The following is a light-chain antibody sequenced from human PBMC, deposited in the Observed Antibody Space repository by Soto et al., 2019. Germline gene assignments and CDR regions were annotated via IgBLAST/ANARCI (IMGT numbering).Light chain of an antibody. Sequence: EIGRTQPPATLSGSTGERVTLSCRASQSVSTNVAWYQQKPGQAPRLLLYGASTRATGLPARFSGTGSETDFTLTISGLRSEDSAVYFCQQYNNWPLSFGQGTRLEI. CDR3: QQYNNWPLS. CDR2: GAS. CDR1: QSVSTN. J-gene: IGKJ5*01. V-gene: IGKV3-15*01.